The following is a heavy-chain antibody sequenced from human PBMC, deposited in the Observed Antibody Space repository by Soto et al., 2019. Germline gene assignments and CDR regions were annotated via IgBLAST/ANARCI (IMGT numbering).Heavy chain of an antibody. J-gene: IGHJ4*02. CDR1: GGSFKSFY. D-gene: IGHD2-15*01. Sequence: KPSETLSLTCTVSGGSFKSFYWTWIRQPPGKGLEWVGYIYHNGGTNYNPSFESRVSISLDTSKNQFSLKLTSVTAADTAVYYCASNNCSGRSCYSGRFDFWGQGALVTVSS. CDR3: ASNNCSGRSCYSGRFDF. CDR2: IYHNGGT. V-gene: IGHV4-59*01.